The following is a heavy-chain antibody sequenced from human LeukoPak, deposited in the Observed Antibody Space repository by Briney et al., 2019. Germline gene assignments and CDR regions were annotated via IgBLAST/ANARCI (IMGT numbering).Heavy chain of an antibody. CDR1: GFTFSSYW. D-gene: IGHD5-12*01. CDR2: INSDGSST. CDR3: ARDRGHVPDY. V-gene: IGHV3-74*01. Sequence: GGSLRLSCEASGFTFSSYWMHWVRQGPGKELVWVSLINSDGSSTTYADSVKGRVTISRDNARDTLYLQMNSLRAEDTAVYYCARDRGHVPDYWGQGTLVTVSS. J-gene: IGHJ4*02.